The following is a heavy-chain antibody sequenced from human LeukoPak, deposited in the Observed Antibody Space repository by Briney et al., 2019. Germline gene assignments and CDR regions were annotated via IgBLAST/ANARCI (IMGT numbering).Heavy chain of an antibody. J-gene: IGHJ6*03. CDR2: INPNSGGT. CDR3: ERSGSFGVVHMDV. D-gene: IGHD3-3*01. V-gene: IGHV1-2*02. Sequence: ASVKVSCKASGYTFTGYYMHWVRQAPGQGLEWMGWINPNSGGTNYAQKFQGRVTMTRDTSISTAYMELSRLRSDDTAVYYCERSGSFGVVHMDVWGKGTTVTVSS. CDR1: GYTFTGYY.